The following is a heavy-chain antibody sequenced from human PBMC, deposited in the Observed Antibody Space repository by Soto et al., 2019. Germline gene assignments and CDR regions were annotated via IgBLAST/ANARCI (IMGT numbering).Heavy chain of an antibody. J-gene: IGHJ6*02. V-gene: IGHV3-23*01. CDR2: ISGSGGST. CDR3: ARMNVDSYQFYYAMDV. CDR1: GFTFSSYA. Sequence: GGSLRLSCAASGFTFSSYAMSWVRQAPGKGLEWVSAISGSGGSTYYADSVKGRFTISRDNSKNTLYLQMNSLRAEDTATYYCARMNVDSYQFYYAMDVWGQGTTVTVSS. D-gene: IGHD4-17*01.